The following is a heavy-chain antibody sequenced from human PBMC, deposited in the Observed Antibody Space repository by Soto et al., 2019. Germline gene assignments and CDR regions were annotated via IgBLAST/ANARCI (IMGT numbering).Heavy chain of an antibody. CDR3: AKDLWGNYYDSSGYRYFDY. CDR1: GFTFSSYA. V-gene: IGHV3-23*01. J-gene: IGHJ4*02. D-gene: IGHD3-22*01. Sequence: EVQLLESGGGLVQPGGSLRLSCAASGFTFSSYAMSWVRQAPGQGLEWVSAISGSGGSTYYADSVKGRFTISRDNSKNTLYRQMNSLRAEDTAVYYCAKDLWGNYYDSSGYRYFDYWGQGTLVTVSS. CDR2: ISGSGGST.